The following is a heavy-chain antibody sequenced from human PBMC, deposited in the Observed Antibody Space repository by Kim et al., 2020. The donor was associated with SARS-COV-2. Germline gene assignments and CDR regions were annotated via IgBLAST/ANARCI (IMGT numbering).Heavy chain of an antibody. CDR1: GGSISSGDYY. D-gene: IGHD3-9*01. J-gene: IGHJ4*02. CDR2: IYYSVST. CDR3: ARVRWLRYFDWLDHPRYYFDY. V-gene: IGHV4-30-4*01. Sequence: SETLSLTCTVSGGSISSGDYYWSWIRQPPGKGLEWIGYIYYSVSTYYNPSLKSRVTISVDTSKNQFSLKLSSVTAADTAVYYCARVRWLRYFDWLDHPRYYFDYWGQGTLVTVSS.